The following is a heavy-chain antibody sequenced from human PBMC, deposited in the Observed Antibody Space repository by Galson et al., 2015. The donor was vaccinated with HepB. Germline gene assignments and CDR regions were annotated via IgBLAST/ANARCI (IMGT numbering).Heavy chain of an antibody. V-gene: IGHV1-69*04. CDR3: ARDRDYYDSSGQAH. CDR2: IIPILGIA. J-gene: IGHJ4*02. CDR1: GGTFSSYT. D-gene: IGHD3-22*01. Sequence: SVKVSCKASGGTFSSYTISWVRQAPGQGLEWMGRIIPILGIANYAQKFQGRVTITADKSTSTAYMELSSLRSEDTAVYYCARDRDYYDSSGQAHWGQGTLVTVSS.